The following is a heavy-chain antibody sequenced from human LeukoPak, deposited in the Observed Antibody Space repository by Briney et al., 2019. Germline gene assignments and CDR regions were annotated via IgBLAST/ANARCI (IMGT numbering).Heavy chain of an antibody. D-gene: IGHD3-3*01. V-gene: IGHV3-21*01. J-gene: IGHJ5*02. Sequence: PGGSLRLSCAASGFTFSSYSMNWVRQAPGKGLEWVSSISSSSYIYYADSVKGRFTISRDNSKNTLYLQMNSLRAEDTAVYYCAKSSRITIFGVVSNWFDPWGQGTLVTVSS. CDR2: ISSSSYI. CDR1: GFTFSSYS. CDR3: AKSSRITIFGVVSNWFDP.